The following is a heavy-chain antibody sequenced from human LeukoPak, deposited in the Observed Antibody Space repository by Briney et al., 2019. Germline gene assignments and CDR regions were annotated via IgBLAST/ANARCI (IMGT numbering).Heavy chain of an antibody. CDR1: GITVTDYF. J-gene: IGHJ5*02. V-gene: IGHV1-2*02. CDR2: INPHNGGT. CDR3: AGHSSSSDGWFDP. D-gene: IGHD6-6*01. Sequence: ASVKVSCEASGITVTDYFIHWVRQAPGQGLEWMGWINPHNGGTNYAQKFRGRVTMTRDTSINTIYMELTRLTSDDTAIYYCAGHSSSSDGWFDPWGQGTLVTVSS.